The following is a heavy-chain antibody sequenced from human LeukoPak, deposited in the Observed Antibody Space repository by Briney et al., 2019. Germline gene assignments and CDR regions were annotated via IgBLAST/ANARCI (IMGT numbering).Heavy chain of an antibody. D-gene: IGHD2/OR15-2a*01. J-gene: IGHJ4*02. CDR2: IYYSGST. V-gene: IGHV4-59*11. CDR1: GGSISSHY. CDR3: ARDSRVRLHYYFDY. Sequence: PSETLSLTCTVSGGSISSHYWSWIRQPPGKGLEWIGYIYYSGSTNYNPSLKSRVTISVDTSKNQFSLKLSSVTAADTAVYYCARDSRVRLHYYFDYWGQGTLGTASS.